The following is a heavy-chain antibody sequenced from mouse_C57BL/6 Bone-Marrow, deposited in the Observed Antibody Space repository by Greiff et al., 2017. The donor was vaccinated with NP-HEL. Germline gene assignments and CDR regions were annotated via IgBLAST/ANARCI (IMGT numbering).Heavy chain of an antibody. V-gene: IGHV14-4*01. CDR2: IDPENGDT. J-gene: IGHJ2*01. CDR1: GFNIKDDY. CDR3: TTEGNYDYFDY. Sequence: VQLKESGAELVRPGASVKLSCTASGFNIKDDYMHWVKQRPEQGLEWIGWIDPENGDTEYASKFQGKATITADTSSNTAYLQLSSLTSEDTAVYYCTTEGNYDYFDYWGQGTTLTVSS. D-gene: IGHD2-1*01.